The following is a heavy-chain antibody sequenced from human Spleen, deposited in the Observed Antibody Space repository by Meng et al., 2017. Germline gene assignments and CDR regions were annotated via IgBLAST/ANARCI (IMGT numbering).Heavy chain of an antibody. CDR3: AKEATTVTTKVNDY. Sequence: GESLKISCAASGFTFSNYAMGWVRQAPGKGLEWVSAISGSGGSTYYADSVKGRFTISRDNSKNTLYLQMNSLRAEDTAVYYCAKEATTVTTKVNDYWGQGTLVTVSS. CDR1: GFTFSNYA. CDR2: ISGSGGST. V-gene: IGHV3-23*01. J-gene: IGHJ4*02. D-gene: IGHD4-17*01.